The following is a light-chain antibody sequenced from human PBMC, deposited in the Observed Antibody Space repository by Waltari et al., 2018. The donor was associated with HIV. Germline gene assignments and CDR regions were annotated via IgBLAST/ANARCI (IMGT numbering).Light chain of an antibody. CDR3: QSADSSDTVV. CDR1: ALPKQY. J-gene: IGLJ2*01. Sequence: SYELTQPPSVSVSPGQTARITCSGDALPKQYAYWYQQKPGQDPVLVIYKDKERPSGIPERFSGSSSGTTVTLTISGVQAEDEADYYCQSADSSDTVVFGGGTKLTVL. V-gene: IGLV3-25*03. CDR2: KDK.